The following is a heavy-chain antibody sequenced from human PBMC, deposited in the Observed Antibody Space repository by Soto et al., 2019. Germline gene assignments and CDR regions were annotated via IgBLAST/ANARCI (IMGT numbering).Heavy chain of an antibody. V-gene: IGHV3-73*01. Sequence: PGGSLRLSCAASGFTFSGSAMHWVRQASGKGLEWVGRIRSKANSYATAYAASVKGRFTISRDDSKNTAYLQMNSLKTEDTAVYYCTPGGRYYYDSSGYYRDYYGMDVWGQGTTVTVSS. D-gene: IGHD3-22*01. CDR1: GFTFSGSA. J-gene: IGHJ6*02. CDR3: TPGGRYYYDSSGYYRDYYGMDV. CDR2: IRSKANSYAT.